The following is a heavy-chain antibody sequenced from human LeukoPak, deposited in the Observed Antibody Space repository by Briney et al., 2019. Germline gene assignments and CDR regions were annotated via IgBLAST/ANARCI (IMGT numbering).Heavy chain of an antibody. CDR2: INPNSGGT. CDR3: ARAPDVRTYYDFWSGYYKSWFDP. J-gene: IGHJ5*02. V-gene: IGHV1-2*02. CDR1: GYTFTGYY. D-gene: IGHD3-3*01. Sequence: VASVKVSCKASGYTFTGYYMHWVRQAPGQGLEWMGWINPNSGGTNYAQKFQGRVTMTRDTSISTAYMELSRLRSDDTAVYYCARAPDVRTYYDFWSGYYKSWFDPWGQGTLVTVSS.